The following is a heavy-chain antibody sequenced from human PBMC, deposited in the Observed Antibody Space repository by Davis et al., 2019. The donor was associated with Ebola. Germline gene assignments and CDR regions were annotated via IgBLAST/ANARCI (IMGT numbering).Heavy chain of an antibody. CDR2: IYYSGST. CDR3: ARGGASDVDF. Sequence: SETLSLTCTVSGGSISSGGYYWSWIRQHPGKGLEWIGYIYYSGSTYYNPSLKSRVTISVDTSKNQFSLKLSSVTAADTAVYYCARGGASDVDFWGQGALVTVSS. CDR1: GGSISSGGYY. V-gene: IGHV4-31*03. J-gene: IGHJ4*02. D-gene: IGHD1-26*01.